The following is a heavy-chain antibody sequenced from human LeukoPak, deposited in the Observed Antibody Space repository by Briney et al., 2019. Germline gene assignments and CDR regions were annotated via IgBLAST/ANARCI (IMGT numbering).Heavy chain of an antibody. D-gene: IGHD5-12*01. CDR3: AKAQERGYSL. Sequence: AASVKVSCKASGYTFTGYFMHWVRQAPGQGLEWMGWLNPNTAATNYAQKFQGRVTMTRDTSISTAYMELSGLRSDDTAVYYCAKAQERGYSLWGQGTLVTVSS. CDR2: LNPNTAAT. CDR1: GYTFTGYF. J-gene: IGHJ4*02. V-gene: IGHV1-2*02.